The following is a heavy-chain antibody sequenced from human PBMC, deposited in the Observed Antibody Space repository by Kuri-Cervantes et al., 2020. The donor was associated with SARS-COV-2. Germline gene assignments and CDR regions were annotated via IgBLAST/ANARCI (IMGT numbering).Heavy chain of an antibody. D-gene: IGHD1-14*01. Sequence: ASVKVSCKASGYTFTSYAMHWVRQAPGQRLEWMGWSNAGNGNTKYSQEFQGRVTITRDTSTDTAYMELSSLRSEDTAVYYCATSYAAFLRYPFYWGQGTLVTVSS. V-gene: IGHV1-3*02. CDR1: GYTFTSYA. CDR3: ATSYAAFLRYPFY. CDR2: SNAGNGNT. J-gene: IGHJ4*02.